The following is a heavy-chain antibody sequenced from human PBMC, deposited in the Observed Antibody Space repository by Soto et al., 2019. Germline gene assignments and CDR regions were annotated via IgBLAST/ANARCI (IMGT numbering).Heavy chain of an antibody. CDR3: AREGEVVLVPAAQGSYYYGMDV. Sequence: ASVKVSCKASGYTFTSYGISWVRQAPGQGLEWMGWISVYNGNTNYAQKLQGRVTMTTDTSTSTAYMELRGLRSDDTAVYYCAREGEVVLVPAAQGSYYYGMDVWGQGTTVTVSS. CDR2: ISVYNGNT. CDR1: GYTFTSYG. J-gene: IGHJ6*02. D-gene: IGHD2-2*01. V-gene: IGHV1-18*01.